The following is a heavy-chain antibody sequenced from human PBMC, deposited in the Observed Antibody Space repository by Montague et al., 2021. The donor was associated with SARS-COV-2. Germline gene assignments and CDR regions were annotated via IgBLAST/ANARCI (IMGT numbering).Heavy chain of an antibody. D-gene: IGHD2-2*01. CDR2: GNQSRTT. CDR1: GGSFSNYY. V-gene: IGHV4-34*01. Sequence: SETLSLTCAISGGSFSNYYWSWCRQPPAEGREWRGGGNQSRTTIYNQSVKRGGAISEDTTKNQFYLRLNSVTAADTAVYYCARGRRPVVVPGAGPEGRAFDIWGQGTMVTVSS. CDR3: ARGRRPVVVPGAGPEGRAFDI. J-gene: IGHJ3*02.